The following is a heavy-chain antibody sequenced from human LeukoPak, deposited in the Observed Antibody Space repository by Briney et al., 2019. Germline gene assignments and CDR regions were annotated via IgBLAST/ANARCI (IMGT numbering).Heavy chain of an antibody. J-gene: IGHJ4*02. Sequence: GGSLRLSCAASGFTFSSYWMHWVRQAPGKGLVWVSRINDGSSTSYADSVKGRFTISRDNAKNTLCLQTNSLRAEDTAVYYRARSDTTLIDYWGQGTLVTVSS. CDR3: ARSDTTLIDY. CDR2: INDGSST. CDR1: GFTFSSYW. V-gene: IGHV3-74*01. D-gene: IGHD1-1*01.